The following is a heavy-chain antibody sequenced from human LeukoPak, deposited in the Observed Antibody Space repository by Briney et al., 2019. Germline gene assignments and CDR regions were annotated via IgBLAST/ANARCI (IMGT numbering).Heavy chain of an antibody. Sequence: GGSLRLSCAASGFTVSSNYMSWVRQAPGKGLEWVSVIYSGGTTYYADSVKGRFTISRDNSKNTLYLQMNSLRAEDTAVYYCARDSDTPMEYYYGMDVWGQGTTVTVSS. CDR3: ARDSDTPMEYYYGMDV. CDR2: IYSGGTT. J-gene: IGHJ6*02. D-gene: IGHD5-18*01. V-gene: IGHV3-66*01. CDR1: GFTVSSNY.